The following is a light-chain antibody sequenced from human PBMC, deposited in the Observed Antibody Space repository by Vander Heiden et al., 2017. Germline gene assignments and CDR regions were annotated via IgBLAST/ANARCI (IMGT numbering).Light chain of an antibody. CDR2: GAS. J-gene: IGKJ1*01. Sequence: IQMSQSPSSLSASVGDRATITCRASQSITNYLTWYQQKPGKAPKLLIYGASSLQSGVPSRFSGSGSGTDFTLTISTLQPEDYAAYHCQQSYRTPWTFGQGTKVEIK. CDR1: QSITNY. V-gene: IGKV1-39*01. CDR3: QQSYRTPWT.